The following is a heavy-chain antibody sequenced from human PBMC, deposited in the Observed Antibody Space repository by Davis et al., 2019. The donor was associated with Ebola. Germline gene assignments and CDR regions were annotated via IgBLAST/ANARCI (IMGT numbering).Heavy chain of an antibody. J-gene: IGHJ4*02. CDR1: GGSISGGSISSYY. Sequence: SETLSLTCSVSGGSISGGSISSYYWSWIRQPPGKGLEWIGYIYYSGSTNYNPSLKSRVTISVDTSKNQFSLKLSSVTAADTAVYYCARQSSIQLWHYFDYWGQGTLVTVSS. V-gene: IGHV4-59*08. CDR2: IYYSGST. D-gene: IGHD5-18*01. CDR3: ARQSSIQLWHYFDY.